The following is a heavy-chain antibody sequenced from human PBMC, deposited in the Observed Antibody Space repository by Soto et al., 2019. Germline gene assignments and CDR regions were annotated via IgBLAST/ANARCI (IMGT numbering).Heavy chain of an antibody. CDR2: IYWNDDK. V-gene: IGHV2-5*01. D-gene: IGHD6-6*01. CDR3: ERGLATLPVFAFDV. J-gene: IGHJ3*01. Sequence: QITVKGSGPTLVKPTQTLTLTCSLSGISLSTSGVGLGWIRQTPGKALEWLALIYWNDDKHYTPYLKSRLTITTDTSKNQAVLTMTNMDPVDTDPYYCERGLATLPVFAFDVWGQGTVVTVSS. CDR1: GISLSTSGVG.